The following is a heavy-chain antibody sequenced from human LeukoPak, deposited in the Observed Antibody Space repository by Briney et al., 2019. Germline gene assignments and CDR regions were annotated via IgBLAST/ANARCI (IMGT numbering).Heavy chain of an antibody. V-gene: IGHV3-23*01. CDR2: IGDNGGDT. Sequence: GGSLRLSCAASGFTFNNFAMSWVRQAPGKGLEWVSAIGDNGGDTKYAASVKGRFTIYRDNSKNTLYLQMNSLRAEDTAVYYCARGLHWGDYWGQGTLVTVSS. CDR3: ARGLHWGDY. D-gene: IGHD7-27*01. J-gene: IGHJ4*02. CDR1: GFTFNNFA.